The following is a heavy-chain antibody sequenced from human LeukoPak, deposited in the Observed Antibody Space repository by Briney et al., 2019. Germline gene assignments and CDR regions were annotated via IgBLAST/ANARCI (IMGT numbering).Heavy chain of an antibody. J-gene: IGHJ4*02. CDR1: GFTCGSYW. V-gene: IGHV3-7*01. D-gene: IGHD3-9*01. CDR3: ARARNLRYFDWLPPYYFDY. Sequence: PGGSLRRSCAASGFTCGSYWMSWVRQAPGKGLEWVANIKQDGSEKYYVDSVKGRFTISRDNAKNSLYLQMNSLRAEDTAVYYCARARNLRYFDWLPPYYFDYWGQGTLVTVSS. CDR2: IKQDGSEK.